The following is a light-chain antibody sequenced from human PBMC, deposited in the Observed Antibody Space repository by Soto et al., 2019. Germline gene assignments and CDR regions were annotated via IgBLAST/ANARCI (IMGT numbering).Light chain of an antibody. CDR2: ANN. V-gene: IGLV1-40*01. Sequence: QSVLTQPPSVSGAPGQKVTISCTGSSSNIGAGYDVHWYQQVPGAAPKLLIYANNNRPSGVPYRFSGSKSGTSAAVPITGLQAEDEADYYCQSYDSTLSGHVVFGGGTKLTVL. CDR3: QSYDSTLSGHVV. J-gene: IGLJ2*01. CDR1: SSNIGAGYD.